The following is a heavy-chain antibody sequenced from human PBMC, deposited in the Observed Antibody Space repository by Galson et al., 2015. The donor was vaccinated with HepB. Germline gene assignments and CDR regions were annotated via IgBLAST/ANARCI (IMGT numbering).Heavy chain of an antibody. Sequence: SETLSLTCTVSGDSISSSFWSWIRQSPGKGLEWIGYIYYTGSTNSNPSLKSRVTISADTSKNQLSLNLSSVTAADTAVYYCARLSSVVVPASILGSSGVSSYSYYFMDVWGKGTTVTASS. CDR2: IYYTGST. V-gene: IGHV4-59*01. D-gene: IGHD2-2*02. CDR3: ARLSSVVVPASILGSSGVSSYSYYFMDV. CDR1: GDSISSSF. J-gene: IGHJ6*03.